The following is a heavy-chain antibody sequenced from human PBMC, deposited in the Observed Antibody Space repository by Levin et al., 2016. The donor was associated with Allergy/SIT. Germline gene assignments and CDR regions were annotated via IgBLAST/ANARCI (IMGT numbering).Heavy chain of an antibody. CDR3: ARDVRGGMDV. CDR2: IKQDGSEK. V-gene: IGHV3-7*04. J-gene: IGHJ6*02. Sequence: VRQMPGKGLEWVANIKQDGSEKYYVDSVKGRFTISRDNAKNSLYLQMNSLRAEDTAVYYCARDVRGGMDVWGQGTTVTVSS.